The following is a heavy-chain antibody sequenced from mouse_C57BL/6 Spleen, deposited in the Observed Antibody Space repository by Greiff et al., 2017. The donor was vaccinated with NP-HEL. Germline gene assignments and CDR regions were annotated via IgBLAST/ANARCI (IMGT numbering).Heavy chain of an antibody. V-gene: IGHV1-81*01. CDR3: ARGDYGSFNYYAMDY. J-gene: IGHJ4*01. CDR1: GYTFTSYG. CDR2: IYPRSGNT. Sequence: VQLQQSGAELARPGASVKLSCKASGYTFTSYGISWVKQRTGQGLEWIGEIYPRSGNTYYNEKFKGKATLTADKSSSTAYMELRSLTSEDSAVYFCARGDYGSFNYYAMDYWGQGTSVTVSS. D-gene: IGHD1-1*01.